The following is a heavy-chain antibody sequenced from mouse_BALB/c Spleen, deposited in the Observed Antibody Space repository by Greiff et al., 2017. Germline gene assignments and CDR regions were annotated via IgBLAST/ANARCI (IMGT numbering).Heavy chain of an antibody. Sequence: EVMLVESGGGLVKPGGSLKLSCAASGFTFSDYYMYWVRQTPEKRLEWVATISDGGSYTYYPDSVKGRFTISRDNAKNNLYLQMSSLKSEDTAMYYCAREGGGYYGSSYAMDYWGQGTSVTVSS. CDR2: ISDGGSYT. CDR1: GFTFSDYY. V-gene: IGHV5-4*02. J-gene: IGHJ4*01. D-gene: IGHD1-1*01. CDR3: AREGGGYYGSSYAMDY.